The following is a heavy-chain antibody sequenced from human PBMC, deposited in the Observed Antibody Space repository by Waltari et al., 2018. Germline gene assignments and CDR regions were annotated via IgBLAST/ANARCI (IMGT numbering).Heavy chain of an antibody. J-gene: IGHJ4*02. V-gene: IGHV5-51*01. CDR1: GYSFTSYW. D-gene: IGHD5-12*01. CDR3: ARRYSGYRGYFDY. Sequence: EVQLVQSGAEVKKPGESLKISCKSSGYSFTSYWIGWVRQMPGKGLEWMGIIYPGDFDTRYSPSFQGQVTISADKSIGTAYLQWSSLQASDTAMYYCARRYSGYRGYFDYWAQGTLVTVSS. CDR2: IYPGDFDT.